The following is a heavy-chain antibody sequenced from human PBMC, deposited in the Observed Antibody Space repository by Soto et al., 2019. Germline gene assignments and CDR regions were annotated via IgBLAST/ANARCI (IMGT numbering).Heavy chain of an antibody. Sequence: SETLSLTCAVYGGSFSGYYWSWIRQPPGKGLEWIGEINHSGSTNYNPSLKSRVTISVDTSKNQFSLKLSSVTAADTAVYYCARGFWSGYFDYWGQGTLVTVSS. CDR3: ARGFWSGYFDY. CDR2: INHSGST. CDR1: GGSFSGYY. J-gene: IGHJ4*02. V-gene: IGHV4-34*01. D-gene: IGHD3-3*01.